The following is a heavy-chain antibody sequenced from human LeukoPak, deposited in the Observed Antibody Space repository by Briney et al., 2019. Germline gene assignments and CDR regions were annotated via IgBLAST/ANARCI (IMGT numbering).Heavy chain of an antibody. CDR2: INPSGGST. V-gene: IGHV1-46*01. CDR1: GYTFTSYY. CDR3: ARGVRQRGYYIGYYFDY. Sequence: ASVKVSCKTSGYTFTSYYMHWVRQAPGQGLEWMGIINPSGGSTSYAQKFQGRVTMTRDTSTSTVYMELSSLRSDDTAVYYCARGVRQRGYYIGYYFDYWGQGTLVTVSS. D-gene: IGHD3-22*01. J-gene: IGHJ4*02.